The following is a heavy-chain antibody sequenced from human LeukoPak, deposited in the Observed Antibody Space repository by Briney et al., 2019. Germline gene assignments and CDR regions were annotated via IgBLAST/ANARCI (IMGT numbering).Heavy chain of an antibody. D-gene: IGHD5-18*01. CDR1: GFTFSSYW. V-gene: IGHV3-7*01. CDR3: ARDTAMVGLLIFDY. J-gene: IGHJ4*02. Sequence: PGGSLRLSCAASGFTFSSYWMSWVRQAPGKGLEWVANIKQDGSEKYYVDSVKGRFTISRDNAKNSLYLQMNSLRAEDTAVYYCARDTAMVGLLIFDYWGQGTLVTVSS. CDR2: IKQDGSEK.